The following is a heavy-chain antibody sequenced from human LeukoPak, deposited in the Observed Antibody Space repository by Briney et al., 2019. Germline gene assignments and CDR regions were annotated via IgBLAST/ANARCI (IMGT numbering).Heavy chain of an antibody. CDR3: AKDLGEMATHPGDY. CDR1: GFTFSKYA. J-gene: IGHJ4*02. CDR2: IYGSGANT. D-gene: IGHD5-24*01. V-gene: IGHV3-23*01. Sequence: PGGSLRLSCAASGFTFSKYATTWVRPAPGKGLEWSSAIYGSGANTYYADSVKGRFTISRDNSKNTVYLQMNSLRVEDTAVYYCAKDLGEMATHPGDYWGQGTLVTVSS.